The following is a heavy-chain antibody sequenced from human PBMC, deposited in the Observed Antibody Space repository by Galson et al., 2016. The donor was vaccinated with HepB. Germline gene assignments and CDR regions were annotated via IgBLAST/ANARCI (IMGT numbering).Heavy chain of an antibody. Sequence: SLRLSCAASGFTFSRYLMSWVRQAPGKGLEWVANIKQDVSEKYYVDSVKGRFTISRDNAKNSLFLQMNSLRAEDKAVYYCARENYYDSSGYYYAYYYYYMDVWGKGTTVTVSS. J-gene: IGHJ6*03. CDR1: GFTFSRYL. D-gene: IGHD3-22*01. CDR3: ARENYYDSSGYYYAYYYYYMDV. V-gene: IGHV3-7*03. CDR2: IKQDVSEK.